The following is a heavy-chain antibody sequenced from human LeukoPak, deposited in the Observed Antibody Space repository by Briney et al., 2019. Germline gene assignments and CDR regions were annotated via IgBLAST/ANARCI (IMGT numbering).Heavy chain of an antibody. D-gene: IGHD4-11*01. CDR1: GFTFRNYG. Sequence: GGSLRLSCAASGFTFRNYGMHWVRQALGKGLEWVAIIWYDGSQKHYGDSVKGRATISRDNSKNTLYLQMGSLRAEDTAVYYCARAPEDDYSKYVGDYWGQGTLVTVSS. CDR2: IWYDGSQK. J-gene: IGHJ4*02. V-gene: IGHV3-33*01. CDR3: ARAPEDDYSKYVGDY.